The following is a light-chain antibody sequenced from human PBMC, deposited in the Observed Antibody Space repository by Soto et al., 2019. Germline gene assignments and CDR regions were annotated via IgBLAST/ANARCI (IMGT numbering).Light chain of an antibody. J-gene: IGKJ4*01. CDR1: RCTISSSNNQNY. CDR2: DTS. Sequence: IVMTQCADYLAGSVCGSQTVNCKSSRCTISSSNNQNYLAWYQHKPGQTPRLLIYDTSTRATGVPTRFSGSRSGAEFTLTINSLQSEDFAVYYCQPYNNWPLTFGGGTKVDI. CDR3: QPYNNWPLT. V-gene: IGKV4-1*01.